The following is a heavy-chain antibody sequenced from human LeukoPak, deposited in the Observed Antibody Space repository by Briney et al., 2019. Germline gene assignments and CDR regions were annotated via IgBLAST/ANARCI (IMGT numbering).Heavy chain of an antibody. Sequence: GGPLRLPCAASGFTFSSYSMNWVRQAPGKGLEWVSSISSSSSYIYYADSVKGRFTISRDSAKNSLYLQMNSLRAEDTAVYYCARDASRNRYYYGMDVWGQGTTVTVSS. J-gene: IGHJ6*02. V-gene: IGHV3-21*01. D-gene: IGHD1-14*01. CDR3: ARDASRNRYYYGMDV. CDR1: GFTFSSYS. CDR2: ISSSSSYI.